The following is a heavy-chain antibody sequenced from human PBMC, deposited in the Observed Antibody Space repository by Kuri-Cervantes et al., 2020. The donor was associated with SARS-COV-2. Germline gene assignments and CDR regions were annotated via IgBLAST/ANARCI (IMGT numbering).Heavy chain of an antibody. V-gene: IGHV3-33*01. Sequence: LSLTCAASGFTFSSYGMHWVRQAPGKGLEWVAVIWYDGSNKYYADSVKGRFTISRDNSKNTLYLQMNSLRAEDTAVYYCAREWYYYDSSGYYPVGAFDIWGQGTMVTVSS. CDR2: IWYDGSNK. J-gene: IGHJ3*02. D-gene: IGHD3-22*01. CDR3: AREWYYYDSSGYYPVGAFDI. CDR1: GFTFSSYG.